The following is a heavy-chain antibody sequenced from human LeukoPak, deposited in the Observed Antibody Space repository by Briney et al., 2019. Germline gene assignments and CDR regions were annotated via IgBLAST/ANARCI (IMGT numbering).Heavy chain of an antibody. CDR2: IYTSGST. V-gene: IGHV4-4*09. CDR1: GGSIRTYY. Sequence: SETLSLTCTVSGGSIRTYYWSWIRQPPGKGLEWIGYIYTSGSTNYNPSLKSRVTMSLDTSENQFSLKLSSVTAADTAVYYCARTYYDILTGYRFDYWGQGTLVTVSS. CDR3: ARTYYDILTGYRFDY. J-gene: IGHJ4*02. D-gene: IGHD3-9*01.